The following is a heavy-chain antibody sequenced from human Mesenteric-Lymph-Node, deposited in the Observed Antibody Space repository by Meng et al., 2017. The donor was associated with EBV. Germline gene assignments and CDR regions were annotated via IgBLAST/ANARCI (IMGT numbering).Heavy chain of an antibody. V-gene: IGHV3-21*02. CDR3: AKDEAVGF. CDR2: ISSRSSYI. J-gene: IGHJ4*02. Sequence: EVQLVGSGGGLVQPGGSLRLSCTASGFTFSDYTMNWVRQAPGKGLEWVSSISSRSSYIYYADSVKGRFTISRDNGENALYLQMNSLRDEDTAVYYCAKDEAVGFWGQGTLVTVSS. CDR1: GFTFSDYT.